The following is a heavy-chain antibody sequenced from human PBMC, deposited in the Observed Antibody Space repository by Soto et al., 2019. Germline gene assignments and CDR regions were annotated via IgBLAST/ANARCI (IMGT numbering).Heavy chain of an antibody. CDR3: ARRARPDFYYMDV. V-gene: IGHV3-64*01. CDR2: ISSNGVGT. D-gene: IGHD6-6*01. J-gene: IGHJ6*03. CDR1: GFTLSGYA. Sequence: EVQLAESGGGLAQPGGSLRLSCAASGFTLSGYAMDWVRQAPGKGLEYVSGISSNGVGTYYANSVQGRFTISXXXXXXXXXXXXXSXRPEDMAVYYCARRARPDFYYMDVWGKGTTVTVSS.